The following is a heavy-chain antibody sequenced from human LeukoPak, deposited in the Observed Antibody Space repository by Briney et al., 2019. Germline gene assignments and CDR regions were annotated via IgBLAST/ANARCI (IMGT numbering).Heavy chain of an antibody. CDR2: ISYDGSNK. J-gene: IGHJ4*02. V-gene: IGHV3-30-3*01. D-gene: IGHD3-3*01. CDR3: ARDQYDTWSRRGNFDS. CDR1: GFTFSSYA. Sequence: GGSLRLSCAASGFTFSSYAMHWVRQAPGKGLEWVAVISYDGSNKYYADSVKGRFTISRDNSKNTLYLQMNSLRAEDTAVFYCARDQYDTWSRRGNFDSWGQGTLVIVSS.